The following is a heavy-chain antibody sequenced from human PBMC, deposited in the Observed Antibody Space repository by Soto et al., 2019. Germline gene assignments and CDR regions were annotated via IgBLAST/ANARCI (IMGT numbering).Heavy chain of an antibody. D-gene: IGHD1-1*01. J-gene: IGHJ4*02. CDR3: AKGRGQNWNVDY. CDR2: ISHSGGTA. V-gene: IGHV3-23*01. CDR1: GFTFSSYA. Sequence: EVQLLESGGGSVQPGGSLRLSCAASGFTFSSYAMHWVRRPPGTGLEWVSSISHSGGTAYYADSVKGRFSISRDSLVNTLYLQMNSLRAEDTAVYYCAKGRGQNWNVDYWGQGTLVTVSP.